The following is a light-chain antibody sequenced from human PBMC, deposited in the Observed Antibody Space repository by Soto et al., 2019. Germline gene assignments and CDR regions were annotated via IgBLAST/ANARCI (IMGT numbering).Light chain of an antibody. V-gene: IGLV2-14*01. CDR3: SSYTGSSNPYV. Sequence: QSALTQPASVSGSPGQSITISCTGTSSDVGDYDYVSWYQQHPGNAPKLLIYGVSNRPSVVSDRFSGSKSGNTASLTISGLQAEDEAVYYCSSYTGSSNPYVFGTGTKLTVL. CDR1: SSDVGDYDY. CDR2: GVS. J-gene: IGLJ1*01.